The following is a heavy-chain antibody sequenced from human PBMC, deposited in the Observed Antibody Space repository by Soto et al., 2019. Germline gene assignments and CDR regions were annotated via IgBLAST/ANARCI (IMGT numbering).Heavy chain of an antibody. Sequence: EVQLVESGGGLVQPGGSLRLSCAASGFPFSSYWMSWVRQAPGKGLQWVANINRDGSERYYVDSLKGRFTISRDNAENSLYLQMNSLRDEDTAVYYCTSAPDSSGSYYYFDYWRQGTLVTVSS. CDR2: INRDGSER. D-gene: IGHD3-22*01. V-gene: IGHV3-7*03. J-gene: IGHJ4*02. CDR1: GFPFSSYW. CDR3: TSAPDSSGSYYYFDY.